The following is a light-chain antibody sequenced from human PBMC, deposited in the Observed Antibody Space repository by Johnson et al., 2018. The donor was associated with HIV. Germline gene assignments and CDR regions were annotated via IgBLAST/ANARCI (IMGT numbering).Light chain of an antibody. V-gene: IGLV1-51*02. Sequence: QSVLTQPPSVSAAPGQKVTISCSGSSSNIGNNYVSWYQQLPGTAPKLLIYENNKRPSGIPDRFSGSKSATSATLGITALQTGDEADYYCGTWDSSLTAYVFGTGTKVTVL. CDR3: GTWDSSLTAYV. J-gene: IGLJ1*01. CDR1: SSNIGNNY. CDR2: ENN.